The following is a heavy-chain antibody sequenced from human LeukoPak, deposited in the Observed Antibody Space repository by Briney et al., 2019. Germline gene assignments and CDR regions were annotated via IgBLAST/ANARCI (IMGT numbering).Heavy chain of an antibody. CDR3: ASLFSGDFWVDY. J-gene: IGHJ4*02. D-gene: IGHD3-3*01. CDR2: ISSSSSYI. CDR1: GFTFSSYS. V-gene: IGHV3-21*01. Sequence: PGGSLRLSCAASGFTFSSYSMSWVRQAPGKGLEWVSSISSSSSYIYYADSVKGRFTISRDNAKNSLYLQMNSLRAEDTAVYYCASLFSGDFWVDYWGQGTLVTVSS.